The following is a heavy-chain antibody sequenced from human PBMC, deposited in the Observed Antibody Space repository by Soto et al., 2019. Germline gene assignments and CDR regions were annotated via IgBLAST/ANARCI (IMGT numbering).Heavy chain of an antibody. Sequence: SETLSLTCTVSGGSISSYYWSWIWQPPGKGLEWIGYIYYSGSTNYNPSLKSRVTISVDTSKNQFSLKLSSVTAADTAVYYCARHAELEPAHFDYWGQGTLVTVSS. V-gene: IGHV4-59*08. D-gene: IGHD1-1*01. CDR1: GGSISSYY. J-gene: IGHJ4*02. CDR3: ARHAELEPAHFDY. CDR2: IYYSGST.